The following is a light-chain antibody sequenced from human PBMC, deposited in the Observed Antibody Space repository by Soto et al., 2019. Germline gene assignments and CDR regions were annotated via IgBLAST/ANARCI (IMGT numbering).Light chain of an antibody. Sequence: EIVMTQSPATLSVSPGERVTLSCRASQTISDNLAWFQQKSGQAPRLLIHGAFKRATGVPDRFSGSGSGPEFTLTISSLQSEDSAGYYCQQYHNWPPQYTFGQGTKFQIK. J-gene: IGKJ2*01. CDR3: QQYHNWPPQYT. V-gene: IGKV3-15*01. CDR1: QTISDN. CDR2: GAF.